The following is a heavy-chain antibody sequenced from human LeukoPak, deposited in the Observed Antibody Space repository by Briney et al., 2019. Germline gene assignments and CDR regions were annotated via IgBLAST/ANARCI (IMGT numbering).Heavy chain of an antibody. V-gene: IGHV1-2*02. D-gene: IGHD6-13*01. Sequence: ASVKVFCKASGYTFTGYYMHWVRQAPGQGLEWMGWINPNSGGTNYAQKFQGRVTMTRDTSISTAYMELSRLRSDDTAVYYCARGTQGDTAAAAQSFDYWGQGTLVTVSS. CDR3: ARGTQGDTAAAAQSFDY. CDR2: INPNSGGT. J-gene: IGHJ4*02. CDR1: GYTFTGYY.